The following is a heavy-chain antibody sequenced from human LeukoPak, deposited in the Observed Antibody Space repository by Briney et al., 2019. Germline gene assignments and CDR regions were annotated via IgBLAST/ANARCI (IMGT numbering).Heavy chain of an antibody. J-gene: IGHJ4*02. D-gene: IGHD5-12*01. CDR2: IGGSGGFIA. Sequence: GGSLRLSCAASGFTFDDYAMHWVRQAPGKGLEWVSGIGGSGGFIAYYADSVKGRFTVSRDNSKNTVYLQMDSLRADDTAIYYCTRDLGWLHYADWGQGTLVTVSS. CDR3: TRDLGWLHYAD. CDR1: GFTFDDYA. V-gene: IGHV3-23*01.